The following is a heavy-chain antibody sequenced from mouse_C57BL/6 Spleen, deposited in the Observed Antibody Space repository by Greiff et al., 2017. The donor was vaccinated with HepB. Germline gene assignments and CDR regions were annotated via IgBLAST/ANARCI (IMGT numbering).Heavy chain of an antibody. J-gene: IGHJ4*01. V-gene: IGHV5-17*01. CDR1: GFTFSDYG. CDR3: ASRRTGTDYYAMDY. D-gene: IGHD4-1*01. Sequence: EVRLVESGGGLVKPGGSLKLSCAASGFTFSDYGMHWVRQAPEKGLEWVAYISSGSSTIYYADTVKGRFTISRDNAKNTLFLQMTSLRSEDTAMYYCASRRTGTDYYAMDYWGQGTSVTVSS. CDR2: ISSGSSTI.